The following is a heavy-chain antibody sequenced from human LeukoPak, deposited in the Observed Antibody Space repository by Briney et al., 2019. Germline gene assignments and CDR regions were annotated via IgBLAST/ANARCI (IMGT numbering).Heavy chain of an antibody. V-gene: IGHV3-74*01. CDR3: ARGGYSSGLDY. CDR1: GFTFSSYE. Sequence: GGSLRLSCAASGFTFSSYEMNWVRQAPGKGLVWVSRIDTDGSGTIYADSVKGRFTVSRDNAKNTLYLQMTSLRAEDTAVYYCARGGYSSGLDYWGQGILVTVSS. D-gene: IGHD6-19*01. CDR2: IDTDGSGT. J-gene: IGHJ4*02.